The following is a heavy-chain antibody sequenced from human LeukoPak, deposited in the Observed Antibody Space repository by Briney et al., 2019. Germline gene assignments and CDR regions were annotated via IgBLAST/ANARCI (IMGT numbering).Heavy chain of an antibody. Sequence: ASVKVSCKVSGYTLTELSMHWVRQAPGKGLEWMGGFDPEDGETTYAQKFQGRVTMTEDTSTDTAYMELSSLRSEDTAVYYCATGSRSITMVRGVTPWFDPWGQGTLVTVSS. CDR2: FDPEDGET. V-gene: IGHV1-24*01. D-gene: IGHD3-10*01. J-gene: IGHJ5*02. CDR1: GYTLTELS. CDR3: ATGSRSITMVRGVTPWFDP.